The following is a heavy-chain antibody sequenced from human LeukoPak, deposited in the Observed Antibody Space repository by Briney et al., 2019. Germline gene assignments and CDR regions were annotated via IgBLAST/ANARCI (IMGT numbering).Heavy chain of an antibody. Sequence: GGSLRLSCAPAGFTFNSYVMNWVRHAPGKGLEWVSYISSISSTIYYADSVKGRFTISRDNAKNSLYLQMNSLRAEDTALYYCARGITHYYDSSGSPGYNYWGQGTLVTVSS. J-gene: IGHJ4*02. CDR1: GFTFNSYV. CDR2: ISSISSTI. D-gene: IGHD3-22*01. CDR3: ARGITHYYDSSGSPGYNY. V-gene: IGHV3-48*04.